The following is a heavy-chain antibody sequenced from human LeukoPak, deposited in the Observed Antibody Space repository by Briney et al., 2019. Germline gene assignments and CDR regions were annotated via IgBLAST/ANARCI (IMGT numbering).Heavy chain of an antibody. J-gene: IGHJ6*03. V-gene: IGHV3-30*04. CDR3: AKMTMVGYYYYYFMDV. CDR2: IPYDGHDK. Sequence: TGGSLRLSCAASGFAFSSFAMHWVRQTPGKGLEWVTFIPYDGHDKYYADSVKGRFTISRDNSKNVVYLQMNSLRPEDTAVYYCAKMTMVGYYYYYFMDVWGKGTTVTISS. CDR1: GFAFSSFA. D-gene: IGHD4/OR15-4a*01.